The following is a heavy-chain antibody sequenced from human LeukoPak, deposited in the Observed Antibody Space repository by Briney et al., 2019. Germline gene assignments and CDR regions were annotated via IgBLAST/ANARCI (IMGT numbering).Heavy chain of an antibody. CDR3: ARVPLRYFDWFSISGPFDY. CDR2: INHSGST. Sequence: SETLSLTCAVYGGSFSGYYWSWIRQPPGKGLEWIGEINHSGSTNYNPSLKSRVTISVDTSKNQFSLKLSSVTAADTAVYYCARVPLRYFDWFSISGPFDYWGQGTLVTVSS. D-gene: IGHD3-9*01. J-gene: IGHJ4*02. CDR1: GGSFSGYY. V-gene: IGHV4-34*01.